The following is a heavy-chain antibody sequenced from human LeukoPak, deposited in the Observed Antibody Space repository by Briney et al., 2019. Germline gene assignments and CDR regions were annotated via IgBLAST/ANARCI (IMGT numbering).Heavy chain of an antibody. CDR1: GDSISSYY. CDR3: ARTALPGNWFDP. J-gene: IGHJ5*02. D-gene: IGHD5-18*01. CDR2: IYASGST. V-gene: IGHV4-4*07. Sequence: SEALSLTCTVSGDSISSYYWSWIRQPAGRGLEWIGRIYASGSTNYNPSLKSRVTMSLDTSKNQFSLNLSSVTAADTAVYYCARTALPGNWFDPWGQGTLVTVSS.